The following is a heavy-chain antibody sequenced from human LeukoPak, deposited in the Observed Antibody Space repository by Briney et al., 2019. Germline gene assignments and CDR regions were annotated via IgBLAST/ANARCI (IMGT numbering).Heavy chain of an antibody. J-gene: IGHJ4*02. CDR1: GFTFSNAW. V-gene: IGHV3-9*01. Sequence: QSGGSLRLSCAASGFTFSNAWMSWVRQAPGKGLEWVSGISWNSGSIGYADSVKGRFTISRDNAKNSLYLQMNSLRAEDTALYYCAKDNSSWYYYNITLSGGKVDYWGQGTLVTVSS. D-gene: IGHD6-13*01. CDR2: ISWNSGSI. CDR3: AKDNSSWYYYNITLSGGKVDY.